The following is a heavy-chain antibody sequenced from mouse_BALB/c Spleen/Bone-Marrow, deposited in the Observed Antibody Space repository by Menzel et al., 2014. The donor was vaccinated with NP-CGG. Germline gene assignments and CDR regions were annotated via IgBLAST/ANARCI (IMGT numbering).Heavy chain of an antibody. CDR3: ARGSSGPFVY. Sequence: EVKLMESGAELVRPGALVKLSCKASGFNIKDYYIHWVNRRPEQGLEWIGWITPENGNTIYDPKFQGKARITADTSSNTAYFQLSSLTSEDTAVYYCARGSSGPFVYWGQGTLVTVSA. J-gene: IGHJ3*01. CDR2: ITPENGNT. D-gene: IGHD3-1*01. V-gene: IGHV14-1*02. CDR1: GFNIKDYY.